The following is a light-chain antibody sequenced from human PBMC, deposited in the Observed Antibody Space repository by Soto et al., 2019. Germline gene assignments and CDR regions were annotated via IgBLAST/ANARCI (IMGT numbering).Light chain of an antibody. V-gene: IGLV2-8*01. CDR3: SSYAGRNNLV. CDR2: EVS. Sequence: QSALTQPPSASGSPGQSVTISCTGTGSDVGGYNYVSWYQQHPGKAPKLMIYEVSKRPSGVPDRFSGSKSDNTASLTVSGLQAEDEADYYCSSYAGRNNLVFGGGTKVTVL. J-gene: IGLJ2*01. CDR1: GSDVGGYNY.